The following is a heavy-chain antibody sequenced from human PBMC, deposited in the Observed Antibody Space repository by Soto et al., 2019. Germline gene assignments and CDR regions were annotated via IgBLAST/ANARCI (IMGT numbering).Heavy chain of an antibody. Sequence: ASVKVSRKASGYTFTSYAMHWVRQAPGQRLEWMGWINAGNGNTKYSQKFQGRVTITRDTSASTAYMELSSLRSEDTAVYYCARDGYSSGWILDYFDYWGQGTLVTVSS. D-gene: IGHD6-19*01. CDR3: ARDGYSSGWILDYFDY. J-gene: IGHJ4*02. CDR2: INAGNGNT. V-gene: IGHV1-3*01. CDR1: GYTFTSYA.